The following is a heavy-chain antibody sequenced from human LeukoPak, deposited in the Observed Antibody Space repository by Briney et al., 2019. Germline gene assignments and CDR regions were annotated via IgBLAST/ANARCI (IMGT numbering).Heavy chain of an antibody. CDR2: INPKTGDT. D-gene: IGHD3-3*01. Sequence: ASVTVSCKASGYVFTGYYVHWVRQAPGQRLEWMGWINPKTGDTDYAQTFQGRVTITRDTSINTPHMELSRLRSADTAVYYCAKQAFITYDPYYYMDVWGKGTAVTVSS. J-gene: IGHJ6*03. CDR1: GYVFTGYY. V-gene: IGHV1-2*02. CDR3: AKQAFITYDPYYYMDV.